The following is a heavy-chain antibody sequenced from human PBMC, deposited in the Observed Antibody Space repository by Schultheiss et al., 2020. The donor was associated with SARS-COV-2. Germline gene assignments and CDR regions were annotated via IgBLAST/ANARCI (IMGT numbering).Heavy chain of an antibody. Sequence: ASVKVSCKASGYTFTSYGISWVRQAPGQGLEWMGWISAYNGNTNYAQKLQGRVTMTRDTSISTAYMELSRLRSDDTAVYYCARGDYDSRFDPWGQGTLVTVSS. V-gene: IGHV1-18*01. CDR2: ISAYNGNT. CDR3: ARGDYDSRFDP. J-gene: IGHJ5*02. CDR1: GYTFTSYG. D-gene: IGHD3-22*01.